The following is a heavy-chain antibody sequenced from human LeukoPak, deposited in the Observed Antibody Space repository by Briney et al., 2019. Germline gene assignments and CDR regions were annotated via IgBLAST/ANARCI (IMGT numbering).Heavy chain of an antibody. CDR2: TFPGHSYS. CDR3: ARGVGRGTAMVSRWFDP. J-gene: IGHJ5*02. CDR1: GYNFTPYW. D-gene: IGHD5-18*01. Sequence: PGESLKISCKGSGYNFTPYWIVWVRQMPGKGLEWMGMTFPGHSYSIYSPSFQGQVTISADKSISTAYLQWSSLKASDTAMYYCARGVGRGTAMVSRWFDPWGQGTLVTVSS. V-gene: IGHV5-51*01.